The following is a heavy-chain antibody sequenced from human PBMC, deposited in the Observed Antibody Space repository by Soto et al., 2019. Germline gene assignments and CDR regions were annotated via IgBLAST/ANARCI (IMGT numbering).Heavy chain of an antibody. Sequence: PSETLSLTCTVSGGSISSGGYYWSWIRQHPGKGLEWIGYIYYSGSTYYNPSLKSRVTISVDTSKNQFSLKLSSVTAADTAVYYCAREVSGLLFTRGDNYYMDVWGKGTTVTVSS. CDR2: IYYSGST. CDR1: GGSISSGGYY. J-gene: IGHJ6*03. V-gene: IGHV4-31*03. D-gene: IGHD3-10*01. CDR3: AREVSGLLFTRGDNYYMDV.